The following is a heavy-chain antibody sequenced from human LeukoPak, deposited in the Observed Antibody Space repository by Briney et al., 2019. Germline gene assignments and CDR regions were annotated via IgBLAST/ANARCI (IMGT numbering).Heavy chain of an antibody. V-gene: IGHV3-33*06. D-gene: IGHD4-11*01. CDR2: IWSDGTEK. CDR1: GFTYSDYG. CDR3: AKDAERGFDYSNSLQY. Sequence: PGGSLRLSCAASGFTYSDYGMHWVRQAPGKGLEWVAVIWSDGTEKYYGDAVKGRFTISRDNSINTLYLQMNSLTGEDTAVYYCAKDAERGFDYSNSLQYWGKGTLVTVSS. J-gene: IGHJ4*02.